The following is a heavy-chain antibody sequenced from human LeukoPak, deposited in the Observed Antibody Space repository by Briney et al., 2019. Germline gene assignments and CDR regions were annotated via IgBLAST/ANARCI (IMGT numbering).Heavy chain of an antibody. CDR3: ARATQRYCSGTTCFPYWFDP. CDR1: GGSISSYY. Sequence: SGTLSLTCSVSGGSISSYYWSWIRQPPGKGLEWIGYFYTSGSPNYNPSLKSRVTMSVDMSRRQFSLMLSSVTAADTAVYYCARATQRYCSGTTCFPYWFDPWGQGTLVTVSS. D-gene: IGHD2-2*01. J-gene: IGHJ5*02. V-gene: IGHV4-4*09. CDR2: FYTSGSP.